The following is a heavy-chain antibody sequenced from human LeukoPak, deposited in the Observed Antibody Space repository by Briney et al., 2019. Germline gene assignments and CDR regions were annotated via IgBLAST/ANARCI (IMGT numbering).Heavy chain of an antibody. D-gene: IGHD1-26*01. Sequence: GASVKVSCKASGYTFTGYYMHWVRQAPGQGLEWMGWINPNSGGTNYAQKFQGRVTMTRDTSISTAYMELSRLRSDDTAVYYCARDPVFMRVGATPRGYEVLRPYYYYMDVWGKGTTVTVSS. CDR1: GYTFTGYY. V-gene: IGHV1-2*02. CDR2: INPNSGGT. J-gene: IGHJ6*03. CDR3: ARDPVFMRVGATPRGYEVLRPYYYYMDV.